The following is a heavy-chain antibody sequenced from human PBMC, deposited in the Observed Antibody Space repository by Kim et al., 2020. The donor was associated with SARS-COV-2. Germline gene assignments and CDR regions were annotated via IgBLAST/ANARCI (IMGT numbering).Heavy chain of an antibody. CDR3: AKEAHYYGFGGLDY. D-gene: IGHD3-10*01. CDR1: GFTFSSYA. V-gene: IGHV3-23*01. CDR2: INSGGRA. Sequence: GGSLSLSCAASGFTFSSYAMSWVRQAPGKGLEWVSAINSGGRADYADSVKGRFTISRDNSRNTLYLQMDSLRAEDTAVYYCAKEAHYYGFGGLDYLGQGALVTVSS. J-gene: IGHJ4*02.